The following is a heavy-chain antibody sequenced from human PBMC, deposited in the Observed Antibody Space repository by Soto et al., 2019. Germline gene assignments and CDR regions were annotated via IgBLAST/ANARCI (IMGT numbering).Heavy chain of an antibody. Sequence: SETLSLTCTVSGGSISSSSYYWGWIRQPPGKGLEWIGSICYSGSTYYNPSLKSRVTISVDTSKNQFSLKLSSVTAADTAVYYCARDWGIAVADHYYGMDVWGQGTTVTVSS. V-gene: IGHV4-39*07. CDR3: ARDWGIAVADHYYGMDV. CDR2: ICYSGST. J-gene: IGHJ6*02. D-gene: IGHD6-19*01. CDR1: GGSISSSSYY.